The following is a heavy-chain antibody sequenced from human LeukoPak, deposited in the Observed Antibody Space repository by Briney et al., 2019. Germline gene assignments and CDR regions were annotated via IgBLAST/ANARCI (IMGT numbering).Heavy chain of an antibody. CDR2: ISSNGGST. D-gene: IGHD6-13*01. CDR3: ARAAAGTIYYYYYMDV. Sequence: GGSLRLSCAASGFTFSSYAMHWVRQAPGKGLEYVSAISSNGGSTHYANSVKGRFTISRDNSKNTLYLQMGSLRAEDMAVYYCARAAAGTIYYYYYMDVWGKGTTVTVSS. V-gene: IGHV3-64*01. CDR1: GFTFSSYA. J-gene: IGHJ6*03.